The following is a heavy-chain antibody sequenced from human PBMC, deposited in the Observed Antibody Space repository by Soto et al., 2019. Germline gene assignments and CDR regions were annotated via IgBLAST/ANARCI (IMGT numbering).Heavy chain of an antibody. CDR1: GGSFSGYY. CDR2: INHSGST. D-gene: IGHD3-3*01. CDR3: ARDGRFLEWLSYDY. V-gene: IGHV4-34*01. Sequence: SETLSLTCAVYGGSFSGYYWSWIRQPPGKGLEWIGEINHSGSTNYNPSLKSRVTISVDASKNQFSLKLSSVTAADTAVYYCARDGRFLEWLSYDYWGQGTLVTVSS. J-gene: IGHJ4*02.